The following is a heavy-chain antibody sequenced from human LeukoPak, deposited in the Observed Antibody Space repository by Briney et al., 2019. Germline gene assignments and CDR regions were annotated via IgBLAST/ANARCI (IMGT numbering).Heavy chain of an antibody. V-gene: IGHV3-21*01. CDR2: ISSSSSYI. J-gene: IGHJ4*02. CDR1: GFTFSSYS. D-gene: IGHD5-18*01. Sequence: PGGSLRLSCAASGFTFSSYSMNCVRQAPGKGLEWVSSISSSSSYIYYADSVKGRFTISRDNSKNTLYLQMNSLRAEDTAVYYCARESVRGYSYGFDYWGQGTLVTVSS. CDR3: ARESVRGYSYGFDY.